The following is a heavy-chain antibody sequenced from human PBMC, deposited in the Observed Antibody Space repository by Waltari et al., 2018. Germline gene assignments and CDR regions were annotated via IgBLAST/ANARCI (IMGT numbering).Heavy chain of an antibody. Sequence: VQLLESGGGLVQPGGSLRLSCAASGFTFSNYAMSWVRQAPGKGREWVSVSNGGGVNTYDADSVKGRLTISRDNSKNTLYLQMNSLRAEDTAVYYCAKHPTVGNFDYWGQGTLVTVSP. CDR2: SNGGGVNT. CDR1: GFTFSNYA. CDR3: AKHPTVGNFDY. D-gene: IGHD4-4*01. V-gene: IGHV3-23*01. J-gene: IGHJ4*02.